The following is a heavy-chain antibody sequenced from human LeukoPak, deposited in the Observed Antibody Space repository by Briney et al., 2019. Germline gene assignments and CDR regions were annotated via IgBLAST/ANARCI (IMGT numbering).Heavy chain of an antibody. V-gene: IGHV3-23*01. CDR3: ANQMEEWEPPTY. Sequence: PGRSLRLSCAASGFTFSSYGMHWVRQAPGKGLEWVSAISGSGGSTYYADSVKGRFTISRDNSKNTLYLQMNSLRAEDTAVYYCANQMEEWEPPTYWGQGTLVTVSS. CDR2: ISGSGGST. D-gene: IGHD1-26*01. CDR1: GFTFSSYG. J-gene: IGHJ4*02.